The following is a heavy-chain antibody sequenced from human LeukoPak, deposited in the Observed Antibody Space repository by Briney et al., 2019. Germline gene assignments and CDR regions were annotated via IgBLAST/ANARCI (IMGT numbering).Heavy chain of an antibody. CDR1: GFTFSDYY. CDR2: ISSSGSTI. Sequence: PGGSLRLSCAASGFTFSDYYMSWIRQAPGKGLEWVSYISSSGSTIYYADSVKGRFTISRDNAKNSLYLQMNSLRAEDTAVYYCARDRVGTMIFMAAFDYWGQGTLVTVSS. D-gene: IGHD3-22*01. V-gene: IGHV3-11*04. CDR3: ARDRVGTMIFMAAFDY. J-gene: IGHJ4*02.